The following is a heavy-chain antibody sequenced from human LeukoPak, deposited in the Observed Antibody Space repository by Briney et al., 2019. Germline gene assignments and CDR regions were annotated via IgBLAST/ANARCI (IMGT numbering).Heavy chain of an antibody. CDR3: ARSITMIRGATYYYMDV. J-gene: IGHJ6*03. Sequence: SSETLSLTCTVSGGSIRSYWSWIRQPAGKGLEWIGRIYGSGSTDYNPSLKSRVTMSIDTSKNQFSLKLSSVTAADTAVYYCARSITMIRGATYYYMDVWGKGTTVTISS. V-gene: IGHV4-4*07. D-gene: IGHD3-10*01. CDR1: GGSIRSY. CDR2: IYGSGST.